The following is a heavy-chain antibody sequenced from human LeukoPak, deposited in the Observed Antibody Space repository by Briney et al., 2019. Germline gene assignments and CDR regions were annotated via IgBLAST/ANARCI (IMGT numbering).Heavy chain of an antibody. Sequence: SETLSLTCTVSGGSISSNSYYWSWIRQPPGKGLEWIGYIYYSGSTNYNPSLKSRVTISVDTSKNQFSLKLSSVTAADTAVYYCARDTYYYGSGSYQYYFDYWGQGTLVTASS. CDR1: GGSISSNSYY. CDR2: IYYSGST. D-gene: IGHD3-10*01. J-gene: IGHJ4*02. V-gene: IGHV4-61*01. CDR3: ARDTYYYGSGSYQYYFDY.